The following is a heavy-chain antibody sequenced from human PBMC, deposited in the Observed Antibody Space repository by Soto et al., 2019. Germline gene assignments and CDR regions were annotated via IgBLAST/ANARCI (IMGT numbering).Heavy chain of an antibody. CDR1: GFTFSSYA. D-gene: IGHD3-16*02. V-gene: IGHV3-23*01. CDR3: AKDGYDYVWGSYRRPFDY. CDR2: ISGSGGST. J-gene: IGHJ4*02. Sequence: VGSLRLSCAASGFTFSSYAMSWVRQAPGKGLEWVSAISGSGGSTYYADSVKGRFTISRDNSKNTLYLQMNSLRAEDTAVYYCAKDGYDYVWGSYRRPFDYWGQGTLVTGSS.